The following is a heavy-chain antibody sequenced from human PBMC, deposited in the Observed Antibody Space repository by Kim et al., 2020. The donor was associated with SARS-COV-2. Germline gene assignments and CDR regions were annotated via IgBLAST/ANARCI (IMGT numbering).Heavy chain of an antibody. Sequence: SETLSLTCAVYGCSFSGYYWSWIRQPPGKGLEWIVEINHSGSTNYNPSLKSRVIISVDTSKNQFSLKLSSVTAADTAVYYCARGTRQWLVRRPYYDYMDVWGKGPTISLSS. J-gene: IGHJ6*03. CDR3: ARGTRQWLVRRPYYDYMDV. CDR2: INHSGST. D-gene: IGHD6-19*01. CDR1: GCSFSGYY. V-gene: IGHV4-34*01.